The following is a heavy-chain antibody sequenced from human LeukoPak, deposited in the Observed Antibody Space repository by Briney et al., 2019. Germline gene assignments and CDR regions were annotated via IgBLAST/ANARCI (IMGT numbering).Heavy chain of an antibody. CDR2: IIPIFGTA. CDR1: GGTFSSYA. Sequence: SVKVSCKASGGTFSSYAISWVRQAPGQGLEWMGRIIPIFGTANYAQKFQGRVTITTDESTSTAYMELSSLRSEDTAVYYCAGSSGSYLRSMYYFDYWGQGTLVTVSS. V-gene: IGHV1-69*05. CDR3: AGSSGSYLRSMYYFDY. J-gene: IGHJ4*02. D-gene: IGHD1-26*01.